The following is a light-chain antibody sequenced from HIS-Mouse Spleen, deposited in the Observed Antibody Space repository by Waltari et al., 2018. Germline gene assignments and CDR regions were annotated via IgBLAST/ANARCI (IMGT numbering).Light chain of an antibody. CDR3: QAWDSSTVV. CDR1: KLGDKY. CDR2: QES. J-gene: IGLJ2*01. V-gene: IGLV3-1*01. Sequence: SYELTQPPSVSVSPGQTASITCSGDKLGDKYACWYQRKPGQSPVRAIYQESKRPSGIPERFSCSNSGNTATLTISGTQAMDEADYYCQAWDSSTVVFGGGTKLTVL.